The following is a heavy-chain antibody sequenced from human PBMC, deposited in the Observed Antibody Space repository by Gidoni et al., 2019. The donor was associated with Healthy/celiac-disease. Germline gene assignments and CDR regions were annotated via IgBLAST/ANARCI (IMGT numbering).Heavy chain of an antibody. CDR2: ISGSGGST. CDR3: AKMTGHTRTWIQLWGIDY. V-gene: IGHV3-23*01. CDR1: GFTFSSYA. Sequence: EVQLLESGGGLVQPGGSLRLSCAASGFTFSSYAMSWVRQAPGKGLEWVSAISGSGGSTYYADSVKGRFTISRDNSKNTLYLQMNSLRAEDTAVYYCAKMTGHTRTWIQLWGIDYWGQGTLVTVSS. J-gene: IGHJ4*02. D-gene: IGHD5-18*01.